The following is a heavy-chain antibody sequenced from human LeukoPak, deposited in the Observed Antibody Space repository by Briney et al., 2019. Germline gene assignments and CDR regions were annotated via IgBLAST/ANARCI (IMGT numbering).Heavy chain of an antibody. V-gene: IGHV4-34*01. J-gene: IGHJ5*02. CDR1: GGSFSGYY. CDR3: ARIAMNWFDP. CDR2: INHSGST. Sequence: SETLSLTCADYGGSFSGYYWSWIRQPPGKGLEWIGEINHSGSTNYNPSLKSRVTISVDTSKNQFSLKLSSVTAADTAVYYCARIAMNWFDPWGQGTLVTVSS.